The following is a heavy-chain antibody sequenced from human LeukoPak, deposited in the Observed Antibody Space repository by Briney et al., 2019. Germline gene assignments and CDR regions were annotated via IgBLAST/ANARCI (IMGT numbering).Heavy chain of an antibody. CDR2: IKQDGSEK. CDR1: GFTFSSYW. D-gene: IGHD1-1*01. Sequence: PGGSLRLSCAASGFTFSSYWMSWVRQAPGKGLEWVANIKQDGSEKYYVDSVKGRFTIFRDNAKNLLYLQMNSLRAGDTAVYYCARVSDTATGTTRYYYYGMDVWGQGTTVTVSS. CDR3: ARVSDTATGTTRYYYYGMDV. V-gene: IGHV3-7*01. J-gene: IGHJ6*02.